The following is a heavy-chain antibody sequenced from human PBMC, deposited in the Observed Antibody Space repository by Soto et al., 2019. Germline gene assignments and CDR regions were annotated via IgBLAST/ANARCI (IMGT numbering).Heavy chain of an antibody. V-gene: IGHV3-21*01. CDR3: ARDSLDYAFWAFDI. CDR1: GFTFSSYS. D-gene: IGHD3-3*01. Sequence: GGSLRLSCAASGFTFSSYSMNWVRQAPGKGLEWVSSISSSSSYIYYADSVKGRFTISRDNAKNSLYLQMNSLRAEDTAVYYCARDSLDYAFWAFDIWGQGTMVTVSS. J-gene: IGHJ3*02. CDR2: ISSSSSYI.